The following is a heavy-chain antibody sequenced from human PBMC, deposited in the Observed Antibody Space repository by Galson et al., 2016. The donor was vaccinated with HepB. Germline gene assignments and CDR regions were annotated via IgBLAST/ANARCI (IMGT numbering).Heavy chain of an antibody. CDR3: ARDGGVKSGGDY. Sequence: SLRLSCAASGFTVSHNYMRWVRQAPGKGLEWVALIYSNGVTDYADSVRGRFTISRDNSKNTLFLRMSSLRADGTAVYYRARDGGVKSGGDYWGQGTLVTVSS. CDR2: IYSNGVT. D-gene: IGHD2-8*02. V-gene: IGHV3-53*01. CDR1: GFTVSHNY. J-gene: IGHJ4*02.